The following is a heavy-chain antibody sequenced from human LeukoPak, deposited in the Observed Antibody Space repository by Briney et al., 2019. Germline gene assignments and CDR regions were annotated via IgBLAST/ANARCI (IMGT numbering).Heavy chain of an antibody. CDR1: GYTLSGYY. Sequence: GASVKVSCKASGYTLSGYYMHWVRQAPGQGLEWVGWINPNSGGTNYAQKFHGRVTMTRDTSISTAYMELSRLRSDDTAVYYCARESGYYDSSRGVDYWGQGTLVTVSS. CDR3: ARESGYYDSSRGVDY. V-gene: IGHV1-2*02. J-gene: IGHJ4*02. CDR2: INPNSGGT. D-gene: IGHD3-22*01.